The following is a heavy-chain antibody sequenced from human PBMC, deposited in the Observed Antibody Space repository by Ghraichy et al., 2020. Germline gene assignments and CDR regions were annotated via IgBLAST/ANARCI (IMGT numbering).Heavy chain of an antibody. CDR1: GFTFNTYA. Sequence: GGSLRLSCAASGFTFNTYAMSWVRQAPGKGLEWVSAISASGGTTNYADSMKGRFTISRDNSKNTLYLQLNSLMAEDTAVYYCAKDGGGDGYTSYVVDIDFWGQGTLLTVSS. CDR3: AKDGGGDGYTSYVVDIDF. D-gene: IGHD5-24*01. V-gene: IGHV3-23*01. J-gene: IGHJ4*02. CDR2: ISASGGTT.